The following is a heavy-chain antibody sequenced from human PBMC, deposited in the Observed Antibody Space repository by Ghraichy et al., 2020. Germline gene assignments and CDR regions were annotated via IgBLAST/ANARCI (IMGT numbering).Heavy chain of an antibody. Sequence: SETLSLTCAVYGGSFSGYYWSWIRQPPGKGLEWIGEINHSGSTNYNPSLKSRVTISVDTSKNQFSLKLSSVTAADTAVYYCARVPHDFWSGYYKNTWSYYFDYWGQGTLVTVSS. V-gene: IGHV4-34*01. D-gene: IGHD3-3*01. CDR3: ARVPHDFWSGYYKNTWSYYFDY. CDR1: GGSFSGYY. J-gene: IGHJ4*02. CDR2: INHSGST.